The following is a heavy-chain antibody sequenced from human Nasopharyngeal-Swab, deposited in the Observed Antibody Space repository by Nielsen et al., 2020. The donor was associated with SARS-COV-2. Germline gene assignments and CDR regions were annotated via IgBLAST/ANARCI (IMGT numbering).Heavy chain of an antibody. CDR2: ISSSSSYI. Sequence: VRQAPGKGLGWVSSISSSSSYIYCADSVKGRFTISRDNAKNSLYLQMNSLRAEDTAVYYCARDRWFGEFLSFDYWGQGTLVTVSS. V-gene: IGHV3-21*01. CDR3: ARDRWFGEFLSFDY. J-gene: IGHJ4*02. D-gene: IGHD3-10*01.